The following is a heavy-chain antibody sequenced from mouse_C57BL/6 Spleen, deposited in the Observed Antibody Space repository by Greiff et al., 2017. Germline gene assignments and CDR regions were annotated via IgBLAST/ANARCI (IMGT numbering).Heavy chain of an antibody. D-gene: IGHD1-1*01. CDR2: IDPSDSYT. CDR3: ASPPYCYGSSYEDCYAMDY. CDR1: GYTFTSYW. J-gene: IGHJ4*01. V-gene: IGHV1-50*01. Sequence: QVQLQQPGAELVKPGASVKLSCKASGYTFTSYWMQWVKQRPGQGLEWIGEIDPSDSYTNYNQKFKGKATLTVDPSSSPAYMPLSSLPSEDYAVYYCASPPYCYGSSYEDCYAMDYWGQGTSVTVAS.